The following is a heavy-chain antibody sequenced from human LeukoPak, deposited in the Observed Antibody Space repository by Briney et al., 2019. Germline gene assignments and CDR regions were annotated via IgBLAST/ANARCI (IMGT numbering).Heavy chain of an antibody. CDR3: ARDQGGDSYYYYYGMDV. J-gene: IGHJ6*02. D-gene: IGHD4-17*01. CDR2: IYYSGST. Sequence: SETLSLTRTVSGGSISSYYWSWVRQPPGKGLEWVGYIYYSGSTNYNPSLKSRVTISVDTSNNQFSLKLSSVTAADTAVYYCARDQGGDSYYYYYGMDVWGQGTTVTVSS. V-gene: IGHV4-59*01. CDR1: GGSISSYY.